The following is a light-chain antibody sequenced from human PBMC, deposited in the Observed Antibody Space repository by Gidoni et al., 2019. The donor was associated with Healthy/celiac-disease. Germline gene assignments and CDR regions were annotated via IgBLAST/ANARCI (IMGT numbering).Light chain of an antibody. Sequence: QSALTQPRSVSGSPGQSVTISCTGTSSDVGGYNYVSWYQQHPGKAPKLMIYDVSKRPSGVPDGFSGSKSGNTASLTISGLQAEDEADYYCCSYAGSYTWVFGGGTKLTVL. CDR2: DVS. CDR3: CSYAGSYTWV. V-gene: IGLV2-11*01. CDR1: SSDVGGYNY. J-gene: IGLJ3*02.